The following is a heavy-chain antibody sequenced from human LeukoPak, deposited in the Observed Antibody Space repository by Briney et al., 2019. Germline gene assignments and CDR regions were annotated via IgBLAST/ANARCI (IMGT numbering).Heavy chain of an antibody. V-gene: IGHV4-59*01. CDR3: ARLRRAGWLEYYFDY. J-gene: IGHJ4*02. Sequence: PSETLSLTCTVSGGSISGYYWSWIRQPPGKGLEWIGYMYYSGSTNYNPSLKSRVTISVDTSKNQFSLKLSSVTAADTAVYYCARLRRAGWLEYYFDYWGQGTLVTVSS. D-gene: IGHD6-19*01. CDR1: GGSISGYY. CDR2: MYYSGST.